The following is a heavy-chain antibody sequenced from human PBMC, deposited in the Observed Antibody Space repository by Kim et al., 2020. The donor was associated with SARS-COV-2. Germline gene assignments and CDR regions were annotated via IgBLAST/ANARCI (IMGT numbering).Heavy chain of an antibody. CDR2: IYYSGST. J-gene: IGHJ5*02. D-gene: IGHD2-15*01. CDR1: GGSISSSSYY. Sequence: SETLSLTCTVSGGSISSSSYYWGWIRQPPGKGLEWIGSIYYSGSTYYNPSLKSRVTITVDTSKNQFSLKLSSVTAADTAVYYCARHSPYGGSWENWFDPWGQGTLVTVSS. V-gene: IGHV4-39*01. CDR3: ARHSPYGGSWENWFDP.